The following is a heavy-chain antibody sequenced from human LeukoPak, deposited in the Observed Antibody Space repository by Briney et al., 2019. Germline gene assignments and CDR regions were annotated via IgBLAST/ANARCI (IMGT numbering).Heavy chain of an antibody. CDR2: ISGYNANT. V-gene: IGHV1-18*01. Sequence: ASVKVSCKTSGYTFTSYGTSWVRQAPGQGVERMGWISGYNANTNYVQKFQGRVNITIDTSKTTVYMELRSLRSDDTAVYYCARPRVAGSFDYWGQGTLVTVSS. J-gene: IGHJ4*02. CDR3: ARPRVAGSFDY. CDR1: GYTFTSYG. D-gene: IGHD6-19*01.